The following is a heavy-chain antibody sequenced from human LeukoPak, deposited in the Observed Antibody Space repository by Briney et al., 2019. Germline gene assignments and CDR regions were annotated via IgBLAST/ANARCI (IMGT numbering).Heavy chain of an antibody. CDR3: VRDMTTTTTCYLQH. CDR1: GFIFRTYS. Sequence: RGSLRLSCAASGFIFRTYSMNWVRQAPGKGLEWVSSISSSSKHMYYADSVKGRFSISRDDAKNSLFLQMNGLRAEDTAVYYCVRDMTTTTTCYLQHWGQGTLVTVSS. D-gene: IGHD4-17*01. CDR2: ISSSSKHM. V-gene: IGHV3-21*01. J-gene: IGHJ1*01.